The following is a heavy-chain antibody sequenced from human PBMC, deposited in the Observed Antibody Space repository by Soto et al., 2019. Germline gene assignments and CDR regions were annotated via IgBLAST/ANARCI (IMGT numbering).Heavy chain of an antibody. CDR1: GYSFTSYW. V-gene: IGHV5-51*01. J-gene: IGHJ4*02. D-gene: IGHD5-12*01. CDR2: IYPGDSDT. Sequence: GESLKISCKGSGYSFTSYWIGWVRQMPGKGLEWMGIIYPGDSDTRYSPSFQGQVTISADKSISTAYLQWSSLKASDTAMYYCARQDSGYDFPLYYFDYWGQGTLVTVSS. CDR3: ARQDSGYDFPLYYFDY.